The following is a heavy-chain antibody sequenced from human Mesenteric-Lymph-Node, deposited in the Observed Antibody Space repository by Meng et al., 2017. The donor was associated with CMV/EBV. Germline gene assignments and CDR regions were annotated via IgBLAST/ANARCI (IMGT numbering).Heavy chain of an antibody. CDR2: IKQDGSEK. Sequence: GESLKISCAASGFTFSSYWMSWVRQAPGKGLEWVANIKQDGSEKYYVDSVKGRFTISRDNAKNSLYLQMNSLRAEDTAVYYCAKDPVVVVVSWAFDFWGQGTMVTVSS. V-gene: IGHV3-7*01. D-gene: IGHD3-22*01. CDR1: GFTFSSYW. CDR3: AKDPVVVVVSWAFDF. J-gene: IGHJ3*01.